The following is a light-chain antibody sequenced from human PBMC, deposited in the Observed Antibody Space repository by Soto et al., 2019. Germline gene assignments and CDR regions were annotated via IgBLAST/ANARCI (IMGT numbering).Light chain of an antibody. CDR3: SSYTSRFTLI. J-gene: IGLJ2*01. Sequence: QSALTQPASVSGSPGQSITITCTGTSSDVGSHNYVSWYQQEPGKAPKVMIYEVSNRPSGVSNRFSGSKSGNTASPTISGLQAADEADYYCSSYTSRFTLIFGGGTKLTVL. CDR1: SSDVGSHNY. CDR2: EVS. V-gene: IGLV2-14*01.